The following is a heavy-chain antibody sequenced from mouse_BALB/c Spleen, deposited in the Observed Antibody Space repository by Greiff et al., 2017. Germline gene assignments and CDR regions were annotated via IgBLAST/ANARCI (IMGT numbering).Heavy chain of an antibody. J-gene: IGHJ3*01. V-gene: IGHV1S81*02. Sequence: QVQLQQPGAELVKPGASVKLSCKASGYTFTSYYMYWVKQRPGQGLEWIGGINPSNGGTNFNEKFKSKATLTVDKSSSTAYMQLSSLTSEDSAVYYCTRRIGDDIGFAYWGQGTLVTVSA. D-gene: IGHD2-12*01. CDR1: GYTFTSYY. CDR3: TRRIGDDIGFAY. CDR2: INPSNGGT.